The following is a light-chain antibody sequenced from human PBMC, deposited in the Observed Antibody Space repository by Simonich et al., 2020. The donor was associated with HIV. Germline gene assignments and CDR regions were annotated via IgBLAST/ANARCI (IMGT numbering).Light chain of an antibody. V-gene: IGKV4-1*01. CDR1: QSVLYSSNNKNN. CDR2: WAS. Sequence: DIVMTQSPDSLAVSLGERATINCKSSQSVLYSSNNKNNLAWYQQKPGKPPKLLIYWASTRESGVPDRFSGSGSGTDFTLTISSLQAEDVAVYYCQQYYSTPLTFGPGTKVDIK. CDR3: QQYYSTPLT. J-gene: IGKJ3*01.